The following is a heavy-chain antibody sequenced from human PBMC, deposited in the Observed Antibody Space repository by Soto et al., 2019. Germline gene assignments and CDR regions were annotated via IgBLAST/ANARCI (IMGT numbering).Heavy chain of an antibody. V-gene: IGHV3-23*01. D-gene: IGHD6-13*01. CDR2: FSGSGGST. Sequence: GGSLILSCAASGFTFSTYAMSWVRQAPGKGLEWVSTFSGSGGSTYYADSVKGRFTISRDDSRNTLYLQMSSLRAEDTAVYFCAKQSSNTWSYCVDHWGQGTLVTVSS. CDR1: GFTFSTYA. J-gene: IGHJ4*02. CDR3: AKQSSNTWSYCVDH.